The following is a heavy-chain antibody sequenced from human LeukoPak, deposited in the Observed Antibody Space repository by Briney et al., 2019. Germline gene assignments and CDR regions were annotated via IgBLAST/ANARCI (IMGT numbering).Heavy chain of an antibody. V-gene: IGHV4-39*01. CDR1: GGSISSYY. D-gene: IGHD1-14*01. CDR2: IYYRGTT. J-gene: IGHJ4*02. CDR3: ARGRYYFDY. Sequence: SETLSLTCTVSGGSISSYYWGWIRQPPGKGLEWIGSIYYRGTTYYNPSLKSRVTISVDTSKNQFSLKLSPVTAADTAVYYCARGRYYFDYWGQGTLVTVSS.